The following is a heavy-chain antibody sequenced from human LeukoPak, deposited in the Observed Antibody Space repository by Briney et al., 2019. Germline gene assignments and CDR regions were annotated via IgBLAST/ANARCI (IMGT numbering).Heavy chain of an antibody. CDR2: INSDGGST. D-gene: IGHD6-19*01. J-gene: IGHJ4*02. V-gene: IGHV3-74*01. CDR3: VNMRGGAVAGTRSDY. Sequence: GGSLRLSCAASGFTFSSHWMHWVRQAPGKGLVWVSRINSDGGSTSYADSVKGRFTISRDNAKNTLHLQMNSLRAEDTAVYYCVNMRGGAVAGTRSDYWGQGTLVTVSS. CDR1: GFTFSSHW.